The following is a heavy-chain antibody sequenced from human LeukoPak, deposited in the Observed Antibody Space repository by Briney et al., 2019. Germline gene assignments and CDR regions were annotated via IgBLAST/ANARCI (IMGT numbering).Heavy chain of an antibody. CDR3: ARADFGDSIDS. D-gene: IGHD4-17*01. J-gene: IGHJ4*02. V-gene: IGHV4-4*07. Sequence: SETLSLTCTVSGDSISYYYWSWIRQPAGKGLEWIGRIYTSGSINLNPSLKSRVTLSIDTSKDQFSLKLTSVTAADTAVYFCARADFGDSIDSWGQGTLVTVSS. CDR2: IYTSGSI. CDR1: GDSISYYY.